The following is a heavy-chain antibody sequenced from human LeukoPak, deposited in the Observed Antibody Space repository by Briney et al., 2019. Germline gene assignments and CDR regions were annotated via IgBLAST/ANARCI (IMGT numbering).Heavy chain of an antibody. D-gene: IGHD4-11*01. V-gene: IGHV4-59*08. CDR2: IYYSGST. CDR1: GGSISSYY. J-gene: IGHJ4*02. CDR3: ARHTVTTEIDY. Sequence: SETLSLTCTVSGGSISSYYWSWIRQPPGKRLEWIGYIYYSGSTNYNPSLKSRVTISVDTSKNQFSLKLSSVTAADTAVYYCARHTVTTEIDYWGQGTLVTVSS.